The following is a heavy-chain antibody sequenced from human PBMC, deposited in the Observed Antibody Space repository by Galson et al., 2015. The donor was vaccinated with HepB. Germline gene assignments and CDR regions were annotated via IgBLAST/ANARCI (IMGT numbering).Heavy chain of an antibody. CDR1: GYTFTAYH. V-gene: IGHV1-2*06. D-gene: IGHD4/OR15-4a*01. CDR3: ARDSVMGLYYFDF. Sequence: SVKVSCKASGYTFTAYHVHWVRQAPGQGLEWTGRINPKSGGRDFAQKFRGRLTMTWDTSISTSYMELSGLRSDDMATYYCARDSVMGLYYFDFWGQGNLVTVSS. CDR2: INPKSGGR. J-gene: IGHJ4*02.